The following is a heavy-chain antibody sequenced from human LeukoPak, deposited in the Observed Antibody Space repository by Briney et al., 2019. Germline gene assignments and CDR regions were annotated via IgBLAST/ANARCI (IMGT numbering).Heavy chain of an antibody. CDR2: IKQDGSEK. V-gene: IGHV3-7*03. Sequence: PGGSLRLSCAASGFTFSSYWMSWVRQAPGKGLEWVANIKQDGSEKYYVDSVKARFTISRDNAKNSLYLQMNSLRAEDTAVYYCARERYFDWPMKPAFDYWGQGTLVTVSS. CDR3: ARERYFDWPMKPAFDY. CDR1: GFTFSSYW. J-gene: IGHJ4*02. D-gene: IGHD3-9*01.